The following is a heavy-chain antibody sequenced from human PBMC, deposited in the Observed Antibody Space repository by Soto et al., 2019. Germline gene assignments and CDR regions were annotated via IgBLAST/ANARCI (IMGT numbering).Heavy chain of an antibody. Sequence: PSETLSLTCTVSGGSISSSSYYWGWIRQPPGKGLEWIGSIYYSGSTYYNPSLKSRVTISVDTSKNQFSLKLSSVTAADTAVYYCARHHPTVVTPGTYGLDYWGQGTLVTVSS. CDR2: IYYSGST. CDR1: GGSISSSSYY. D-gene: IGHD4-17*01. CDR3: ARHHPTVVTPGTYGLDY. J-gene: IGHJ4*02. V-gene: IGHV4-39*01.